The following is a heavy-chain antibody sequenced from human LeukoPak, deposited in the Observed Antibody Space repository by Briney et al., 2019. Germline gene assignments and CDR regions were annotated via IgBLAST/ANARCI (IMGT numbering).Heavy chain of an antibody. J-gene: IGHJ4*02. V-gene: IGHV3-30*04. D-gene: IGHD2/OR15-2a*01. CDR3: ARDRHYSDTTTYYFAY. CDR1: GFTFSTYA. Sequence: GGSLRLSCSASGFTFSTYAMHWVRQAPGKGLEWVTVISYDGRTKFYADSVRGRFTISRDNSQNTLYLQMDGLRAEDTAVYYCARDRHYSDTTTYYFAYWGQGILVTVSS. CDR2: ISYDGRTK.